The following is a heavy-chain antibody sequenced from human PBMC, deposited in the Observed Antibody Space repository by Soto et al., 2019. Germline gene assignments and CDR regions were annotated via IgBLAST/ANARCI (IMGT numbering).Heavy chain of an antibody. D-gene: IGHD1-26*01. Sequence: VQLVESGGGVVQPGRSLRLSCAASGFTFRTYGMYWVRQAPGKGLEWVAVIWYYASNKYYADAVKGRFTIYRDNSENTLYLQMNSPRAEDTAVYYCARGRVDGGERDLWGQGTLVTVSS. V-gene: IGHV3-33*01. CDR1: GFTFRTYG. CDR2: IWYYASNK. CDR3: ARGRVDGGERDL. J-gene: IGHJ4*02.